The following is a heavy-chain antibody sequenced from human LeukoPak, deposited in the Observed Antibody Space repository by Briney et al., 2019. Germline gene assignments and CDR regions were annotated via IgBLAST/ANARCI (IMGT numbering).Heavy chain of an antibody. J-gene: IGHJ4*02. V-gene: IGHV1-69*05. CDR2: IIPIFGTA. Sequence: SVKVSCKASGGTFSSYAISWVRQAPGQGLEWMGGIIPIFGTANYAQKFQGRVTITTDESTSTAYMELSSLRSEDTAVYYCARESGQLGQFDYWGQGTLVTVCS. CDR1: GGTFSSYA. CDR3: ARESGQLGQFDY. D-gene: IGHD6-13*01.